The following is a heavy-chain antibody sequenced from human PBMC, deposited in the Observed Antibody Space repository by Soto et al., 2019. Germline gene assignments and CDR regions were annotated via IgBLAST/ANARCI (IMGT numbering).Heavy chain of an antibody. CDR1: GSPISSYY. D-gene: IGHD2-21*02. CDR2: IYYTGTT. Sequence: SETLSLTCTVSGSPISSYYWSWFRQPPGQGLEWVGYIYYTGTTTYNPSLKSRVTISVDASKSQFSLNLRSVTAADTAVYYCARGGHIAVVTASFDYWGQGTLVTVSS. V-gene: IGHV4-59*08. J-gene: IGHJ4*02. CDR3: ARGGHIAVVTASFDY.